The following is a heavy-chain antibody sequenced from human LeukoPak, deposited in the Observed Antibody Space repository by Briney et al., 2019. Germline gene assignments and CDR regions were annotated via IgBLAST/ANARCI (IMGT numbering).Heavy chain of an antibody. Sequence: GGSLRLSCAASGFTFDDYAMHWVRQAPGKGLEWVSGISWNSGSIGYADSVKGRFTISRDNAKNSLYLQMNSLRAEDTALYYCAKDMYYYDSSGSDFWGQGALVTVSS. J-gene: IGHJ4*02. CDR2: ISWNSGSI. CDR1: GFTFDDYA. CDR3: AKDMYYYDSSGSDF. D-gene: IGHD3-22*01. V-gene: IGHV3-9*01.